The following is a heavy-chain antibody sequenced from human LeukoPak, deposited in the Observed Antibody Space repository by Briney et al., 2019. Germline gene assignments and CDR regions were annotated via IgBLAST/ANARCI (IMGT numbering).Heavy chain of an antibody. CDR2: ITGGAIGT. CDR3: VKEDSLVDYFDY. V-gene: IGHV3-23*01. CDR1: GFIFSKYA. Sequence: GGSLRLSCAASGFIFSKYAMSWLRQAPGKGLEWFSAITGGAIGTDYADSVKGRFTISRDNSKDTLELQMTGVRDEDTAIYYCVKEDSLVDYFDYWGQGTLVTVSA. D-gene: IGHD2-2*01. J-gene: IGHJ4*02.